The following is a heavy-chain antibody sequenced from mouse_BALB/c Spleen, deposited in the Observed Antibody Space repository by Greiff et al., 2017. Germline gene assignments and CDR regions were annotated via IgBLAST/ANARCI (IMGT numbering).Heavy chain of an antibody. V-gene: IGHV5-12-2*01. CDR3: ARQGGRGISWFAY. Sequence: EVKLVESGGGLVQPGGSLKLSCAASGFTFSSYTMSWVRQTPEKRLEWVAYISNGGGSTYYPDTVKGRFTISRDNAKNTLYLQMSSLKSEDTAMYYCARQGGRGISWFAYWGQGTLVTVSA. CDR2: ISNGGGST. J-gene: IGHJ3*01. CDR1: GFTFSSYT. D-gene: IGHD3-3*01.